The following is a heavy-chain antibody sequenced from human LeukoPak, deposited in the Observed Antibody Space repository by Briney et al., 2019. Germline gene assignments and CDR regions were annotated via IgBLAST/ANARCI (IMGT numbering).Heavy chain of an antibody. CDR1: GDSVSSNSAA. CDR3: AREGWYSSGWYPPYYFDY. D-gene: IGHD6-19*01. CDR2: TYYRSKWYN. Sequence: SRTLSLTCAISGDSVSSNSAAWNWIRQSPSRGLEWLGRTYYRSKWYNDYAVSVKSRITINPDTSKNQFSLQLNSVTPEDTAVYYCAREGWYSSGWYPPYYFDYWGQGTLVTVSS. V-gene: IGHV6-1*01. J-gene: IGHJ4*02.